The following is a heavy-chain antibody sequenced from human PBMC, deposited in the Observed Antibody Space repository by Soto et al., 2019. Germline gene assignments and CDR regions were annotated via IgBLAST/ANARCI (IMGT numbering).Heavy chain of an antibody. CDR3: AKQTAGLFDY. Sequence: GESLKISCKVSGYTFTSEWIGWVRQMPGKGLEWMGVIFPGDSETRYSPSFQGQVTISADKSISTAYLQWSSLKAADTAMYYCAKQTAGLFDYWGQGTLVTVSS. CDR2: IFPGDSET. D-gene: IGHD2-21*02. CDR1: GYTFTSEW. V-gene: IGHV5-51*01. J-gene: IGHJ4*02.